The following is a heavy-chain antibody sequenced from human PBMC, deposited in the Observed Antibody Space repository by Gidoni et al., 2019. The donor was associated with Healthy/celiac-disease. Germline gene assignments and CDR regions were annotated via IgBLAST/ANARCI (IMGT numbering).Heavy chain of an antibody. J-gene: IGHJ4*02. CDR2: ISYDGSNK. CDR3: ATQSLTGTIDY. D-gene: IGHD1-20*01. V-gene: IGHV3-30*03. CDR1: GFTFSSYG. Sequence: QVQLVESGGGVVQPGRSLRLSCAASGFTFSSYGMHWVRQAPGKGLEWVAVISYDGSNKYYADSVKGRFTISRDNSKNTLYLQMNSLRAEDTAVYYCATQSLTGTIDYWGQGTLVTVSS.